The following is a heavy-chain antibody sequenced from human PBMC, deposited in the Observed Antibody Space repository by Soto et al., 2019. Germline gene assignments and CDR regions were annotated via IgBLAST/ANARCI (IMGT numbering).Heavy chain of an antibody. CDR3: AREWEVTGYWYFDL. Sequence: EVQLLESRGGLVQPGGSLRLSCAASGFTFSTYDMHWVRQVIGRGLEWVSAISTAGNSHYADSVKGRFTVSRDNAKNSLYLQMNGLTAGDTAVYYCAREWEVTGYWYFDLWGRGTLVTVSS. J-gene: IGHJ2*01. CDR2: ISTAGNS. D-gene: IGHD2-21*02. V-gene: IGHV3-13*01. CDR1: GFTFSTYD.